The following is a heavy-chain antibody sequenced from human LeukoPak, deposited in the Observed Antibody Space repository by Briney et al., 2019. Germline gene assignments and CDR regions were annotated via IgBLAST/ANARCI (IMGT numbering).Heavy chain of an antibody. Sequence: GESLKISCKGSGYSFTSYWIGWVRQMPGKGLEWVGIIYPGDSDTRYSPSFQGQVTISADKSISTAYLQWSSLKASDTAMYYCARGAMLYDYILDYWGQGTLVTVSS. J-gene: IGHJ4*02. D-gene: IGHD2-8*01. V-gene: IGHV5-51*01. CDR1: GYSFTSYW. CDR2: IYPGDSDT. CDR3: ARGAMLYDYILDY.